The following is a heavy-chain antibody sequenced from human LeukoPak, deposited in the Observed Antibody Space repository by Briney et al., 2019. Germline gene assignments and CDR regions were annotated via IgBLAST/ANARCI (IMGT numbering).Heavy chain of an antibody. CDR3: ASYAVGDSYYYDSSGPPHYYGMDV. J-gene: IGHJ6*02. CDR2: INPNSGGT. D-gene: IGHD3-22*01. CDR1: GYTFTSYG. V-gene: IGHV1-2*02. Sequence: GASVKVSCKASGYTFTSYGISWVRQAPGQGLEWMGWINPNSGGTNYAQKFQGRVTMTRDTSISTAYMELSRLRSDDTAVYYCASYAVGDSYYYDSSGPPHYYGMDVWGQGTTVTVSS.